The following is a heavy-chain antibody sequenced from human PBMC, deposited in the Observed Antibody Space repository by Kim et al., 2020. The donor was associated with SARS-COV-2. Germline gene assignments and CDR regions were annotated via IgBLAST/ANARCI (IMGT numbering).Heavy chain of an antibody. CDR2: ISAYNGNT. CDR3: ARDPFPTSNILTEKWVGKLFDY. CDR1: GYTFTSYG. V-gene: IGHV1-18*04. Sequence: ASVKVSCKASGYTFTSYGISWVRQAPGQGLEWMGWISAYNGNTNYAQKLQGRVTMTTDTSTSTAYMELRSLRSDDTAVYYCARDPFPTSNILTEKWVGKLFDYWGQGTLVTVSS. J-gene: IGHJ4*02. D-gene: IGHD3-9*01.